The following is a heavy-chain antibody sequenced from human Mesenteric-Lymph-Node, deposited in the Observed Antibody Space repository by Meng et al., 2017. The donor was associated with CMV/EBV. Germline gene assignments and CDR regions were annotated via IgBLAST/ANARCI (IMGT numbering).Heavy chain of an antibody. D-gene: IGHD3-3*01. CDR3: ARDRFDFWSGLDY. J-gene: IGHJ4*02. CDR1: GGTFSSYA. Sequence: ASVKVSCKASGGTFSSYAISWVRQAPGQGLEWMGIINPSGGSTSYAQKFQGRVTMTRDTSTSTVYMELSSLRSEDTAVYYCARDRFDFWSGLDYWGQGTLVTVSS. CDR2: INPSGGST. V-gene: IGHV1-46*01.